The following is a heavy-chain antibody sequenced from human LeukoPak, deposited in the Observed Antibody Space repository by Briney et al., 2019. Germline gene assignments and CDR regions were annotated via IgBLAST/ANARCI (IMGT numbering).Heavy chain of an antibody. CDR2: IGASGGST. J-gene: IGHJ4*02. V-gene: IGHV3-23*01. D-gene: IGHD3-9*01. CDR3: AKAEGYDILTGLDY. Sequence: GGSLRLSSAASGFTFSSYWMHWVRQAPGKGLEWVSGIGASGGSTYYADSVKGRFTISRDNSKNTLYLQMNSLRTEDTAVYYCAKAEGYDILTGLDYWGQGTLVTVSS. CDR1: GFTFSSYW.